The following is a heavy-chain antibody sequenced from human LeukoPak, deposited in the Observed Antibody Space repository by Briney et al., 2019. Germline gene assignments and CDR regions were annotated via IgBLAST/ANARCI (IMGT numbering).Heavy chain of an antibody. CDR1: GDSVSSTSAA. V-gene: IGHV6-1*01. CDR2: TFRGSKWNN. Sequence: SRALSLTCAIPGDSVSSTSAAWNWIRQSPSRGLEWLGITFRGSKWNNHSATFVERRLIIKPDTSRNQFPLQLNSVTPEDAAVYYCGRSEWNGGLQASLDHWGQGTLVTVSS. D-gene: IGHD3-16*01. J-gene: IGHJ4*02. CDR3: GRSEWNGGLQASLDH.